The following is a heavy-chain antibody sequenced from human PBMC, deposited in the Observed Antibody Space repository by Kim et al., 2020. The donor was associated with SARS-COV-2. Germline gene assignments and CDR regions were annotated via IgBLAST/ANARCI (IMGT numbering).Heavy chain of an antibody. Sequence: QKFQGRVTMTRDTSTSTVYMELSSLRSEDTAVYYCARWEIAAAGDDAFDIWGQGTMVTVSS. D-gene: IGHD6-13*01. J-gene: IGHJ3*02. CDR3: ARWEIAAAGDDAFDI. V-gene: IGHV1-46*01.